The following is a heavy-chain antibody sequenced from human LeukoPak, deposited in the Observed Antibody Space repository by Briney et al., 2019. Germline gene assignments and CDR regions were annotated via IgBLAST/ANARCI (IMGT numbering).Heavy chain of an antibody. J-gene: IGHJ4*02. CDR3: ARGHDYYYDSSGYLFDY. Sequence: SETLSLTCTVSGGSISSYYWSWIRQPPGKGLEWIGYIYYSGSTNYNPSLKSRVTISVDTSKNQFSLKLSSVTAADTAVYYCARGHDYYYDSSGYLFDYWGQGTLVTVSS. D-gene: IGHD3-22*01. V-gene: IGHV4-59*01. CDR2: IYYSGST. CDR1: GGSISSYY.